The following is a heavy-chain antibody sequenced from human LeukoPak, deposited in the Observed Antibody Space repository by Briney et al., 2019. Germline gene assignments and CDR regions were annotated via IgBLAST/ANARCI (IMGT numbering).Heavy chain of an antibody. D-gene: IGHD3-22*01. CDR1: GFTFSTYE. J-gene: IGHJ3*02. V-gene: IGHV3-48*03. CDR2: ISSSGSTI. CDR3: ARESGSQAFDI. Sequence: GGSLRLSCAASGFTFSTYEMNWVRQAPGKGLEWVSYISSSGSTIYYADSVKGRFTISRDNAKNSLYLQMNSLRAEDTAVYYCARESGSQAFDIWGQGTMVTVSS.